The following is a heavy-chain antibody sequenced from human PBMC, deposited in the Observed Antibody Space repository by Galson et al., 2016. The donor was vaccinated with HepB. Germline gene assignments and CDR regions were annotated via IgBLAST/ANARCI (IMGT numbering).Heavy chain of an antibody. CDR2: ISAYNGNT. D-gene: IGHD2-2*01. CDR1: GYTFTTYG. CDR3: ARDPRKSRYQLLEIYNYYNAMDV. Sequence: SVKVSCKASGYTFTTYGISWVRQAPGQGLEWMGWISAYNGNTNYAQKLQGRVTMTTDTSTSTAYMELRSLRSDDTAVYYCARDPRKSRYQLLEIYNYYNAMDVWGQGTTVTVSS. J-gene: IGHJ6*02. V-gene: IGHV1-18*01.